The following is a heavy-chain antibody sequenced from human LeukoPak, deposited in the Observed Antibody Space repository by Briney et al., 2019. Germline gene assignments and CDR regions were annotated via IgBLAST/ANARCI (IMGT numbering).Heavy chain of an antibody. D-gene: IGHD3-22*01. Sequence: PGGSLRLSCAASGFTFSSYSMNWVRQAPGKGLEWVSSISSSSSYIYYADSVKGRFTISRDNAKNSLYLQMNSLRAEDTAVYYCARGDSSGYYLGAEYFQHWGQGTLVTVSS. J-gene: IGHJ1*01. CDR2: ISSSSSYI. V-gene: IGHV3-21*01. CDR3: ARGDSSGYYLGAEYFQH. CDR1: GFTFSSYS.